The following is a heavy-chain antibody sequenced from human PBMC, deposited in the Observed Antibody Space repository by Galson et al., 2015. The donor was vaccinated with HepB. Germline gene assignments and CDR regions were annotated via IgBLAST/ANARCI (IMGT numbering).Heavy chain of an antibody. CDR2: ISTYNGNK. D-gene: IGHD2-21*02. Sequence: SVKVSCKASGYIFTRYGISWVRQAPGQGLEWMGSISTYNGNKKHAQKFQDRVIMTTDTSTTTAHMELRSLRFDDTAVYFCAGAPCGGDCYGDNWGQGTLVTVSS. CDR3: AGAPCGGDCYGDN. J-gene: IGHJ4*02. V-gene: IGHV1-18*04. CDR1: GYIFTRYG.